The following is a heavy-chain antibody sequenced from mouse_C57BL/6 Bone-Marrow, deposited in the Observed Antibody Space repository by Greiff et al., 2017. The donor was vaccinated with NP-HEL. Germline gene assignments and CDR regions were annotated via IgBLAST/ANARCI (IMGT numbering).Heavy chain of an antibody. CDR2: ISYDGSN. V-gene: IGHV3-6*01. CDR1: GYSITSGYY. D-gene: IGHD1-1*01. J-gene: IGHJ4*01. Sequence: EVQLVESGPGLVKPSQSLSLTCSVTGYSITSGYYWNWIRQFPGNKLEWMGYISYDGSNNYNPSLKNRISITRDTSKNQFFLKLNSVTTEDTATYYCAREEYYGSSYAMDYWGKGTSVTVSS. CDR3: AREEYYGSSYAMDY.